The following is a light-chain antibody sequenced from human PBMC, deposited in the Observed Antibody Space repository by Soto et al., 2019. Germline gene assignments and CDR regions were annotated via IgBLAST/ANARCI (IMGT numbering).Light chain of an antibody. CDR3: SSYTDSSTWV. Sequence: QPVLTQPASVSGSPGQSITISCTGTRSDIGDYNYISWYQQHPGRAPKVMIYEVNNRPSGVSNRFSGSKSGNTASLTISGLQAEDEADYYCSSYTDSSTWVFGGGTKLTVL. CDR2: EVN. V-gene: IGLV2-14*01. J-gene: IGLJ3*02. CDR1: RSDIGDYNY.